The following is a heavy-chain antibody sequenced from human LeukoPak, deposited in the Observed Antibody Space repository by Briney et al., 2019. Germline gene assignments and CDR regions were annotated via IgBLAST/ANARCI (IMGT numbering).Heavy chain of an antibody. CDR2: INHSGST. D-gene: IGHD5-18*01. CDR3: ATGPGYSYGFGYFDY. J-gene: IGHJ4*02. V-gene: IGHV4-34*01. Sequence: SETLSLTCAVYGGSFSGDYWSWIRQPPGKGLEWIGEINHSGSTNYNPSLKSRVTISVDTSKNQFSLKLSSVTAADTAVYYCATGPGYSYGFGYFDYWGQGTLVTVSS. CDR1: GGSFSGDY.